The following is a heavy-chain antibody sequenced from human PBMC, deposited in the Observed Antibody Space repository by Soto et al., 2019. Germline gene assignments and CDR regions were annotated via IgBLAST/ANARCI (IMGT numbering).Heavy chain of an antibody. V-gene: IGHV3-7*01. D-gene: IGHD3-16*01. Sequence: EVQLVESGGGLVQPGGSLRVSCAVSGFTFRSVWMSWVRQAPGKGLEWVATINEDGSEIYYVDSVKGRFTISRDNAQNSLYLQMRSLSAEDTAVYFCARDIGFDYVDWGQGTRVTVSS. CDR3: ARDIGFDYVD. J-gene: IGHJ4*02. CDR1: GFTFRSVW. CDR2: INEDGSEI.